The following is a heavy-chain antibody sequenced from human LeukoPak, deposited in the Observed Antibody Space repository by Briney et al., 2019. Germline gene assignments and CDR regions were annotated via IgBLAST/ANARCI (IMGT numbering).Heavy chain of an antibody. Sequence: GGSLRLSCGASGFTVSNKYMSWVRQAPGKGLEWVSVIYSGGSTYYADSVKGRFTISRDDSKNTLYLQMNSLRVEDTAVYYCAKDFHYFDSGVYYYYFDFWGQGTLVTVSS. CDR3: AKDFHYFDSGVYYYYFDF. V-gene: IGHV3-66*01. CDR2: IYSGGST. J-gene: IGHJ4*02. CDR1: GFTVSNKY. D-gene: IGHD3-22*01.